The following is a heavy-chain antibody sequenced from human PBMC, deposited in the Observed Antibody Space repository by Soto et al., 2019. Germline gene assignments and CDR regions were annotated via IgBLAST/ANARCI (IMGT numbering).Heavy chain of an antibody. CDR3: ARSTRLAVAAGWFDP. CDR2: IYYSGST. CDR1: GGSVSSGSYY. V-gene: IGHV4-61*01. Sequence: QVQLQESGPGLVKPSETLSLTCTVSGGSVSSGSYYWSWIRQPPGKGLEWIGDIYYSGSTNYNPSLNSRVTISVDTSKNHFSRTLSSVTAADTAVYYCARSTRLAVAAGWFDPWGQGTLVTVSS. J-gene: IGHJ5*02. D-gene: IGHD6-19*01.